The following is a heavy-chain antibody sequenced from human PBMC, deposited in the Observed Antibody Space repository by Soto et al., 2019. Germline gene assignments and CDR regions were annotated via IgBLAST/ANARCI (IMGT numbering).Heavy chain of an antibody. Sequence: ASVKVSCKASGYLFTAYSMHWVRLAPGQGLEWMGVVNPSGGSTKYAQNFQGRVTMTRDTSTTTIYMELSSLRSDDTAIYYCARGENCSGGTCYSEYFHRWGQGTLVTVSS. D-gene: IGHD2-15*01. CDR1: GYLFTAYS. CDR2: VNPSGGST. V-gene: IGHV1-46*01. CDR3: ARGENCSGGTCYSEYFHR. J-gene: IGHJ1*01.